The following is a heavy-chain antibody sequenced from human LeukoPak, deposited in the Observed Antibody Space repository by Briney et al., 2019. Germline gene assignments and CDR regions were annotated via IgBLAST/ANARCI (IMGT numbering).Heavy chain of an antibody. D-gene: IGHD3-16*01. CDR3: AKERAVYTNPYYFDY. V-gene: IGHV3-23*01. J-gene: IGHJ4*02. Sequence: GGCLRLSCAASGFTLSTYVLSWVRPAPGKGLEGVSTISGKGANPQQPDPVRGRFTISRDNSKKPLYLRVNSLRAEDTAVYYCAKERAVYTNPYYFDYWGQRTLVTVSS. CDR1: GFTLSTYV. CDR2: ISGKGANP.